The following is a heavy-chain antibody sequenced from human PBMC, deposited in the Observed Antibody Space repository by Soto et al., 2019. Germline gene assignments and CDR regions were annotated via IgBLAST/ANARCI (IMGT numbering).Heavy chain of an antibody. CDR2: INPGSGGT. CDR3: ARGVGASWFDP. J-gene: IGHJ5*02. Sequence: QVPLVQSGAEMEKPGAAMKVSCKASGYTFTGKNMHWVRQAPGQGLEWMGWINPGSGGTNYAQKFHGRVTQTRNTSISTVYMELSSLTADDTAVYYCARGVGASWFDPWGQGTLVTVSS. V-gene: IGHV1-2*02. CDR1: GYTFTGKN.